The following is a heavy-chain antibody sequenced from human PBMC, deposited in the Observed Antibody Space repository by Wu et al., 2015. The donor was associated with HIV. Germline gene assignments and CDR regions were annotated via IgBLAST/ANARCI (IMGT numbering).Heavy chain of an antibody. J-gene: IGHJ4*02. D-gene: IGHD6-13*01. CDR3: ARGPENAGYSSSWDDY. V-gene: IGHV1-8*02. CDR1: GYTFDTYD. Sequence: QVQLVQSGAEVKKPGASVRVSCKASGYTFDTYDINWVRQAPGQGLEWMGWMNPNSGNTGYAQKFQGRVTMTRNTSISTAYMELSSLRSEDTAVYYCARGPENAGYSSSWDDYWGQGTLVTVSS. CDR2: MNPNSGNT.